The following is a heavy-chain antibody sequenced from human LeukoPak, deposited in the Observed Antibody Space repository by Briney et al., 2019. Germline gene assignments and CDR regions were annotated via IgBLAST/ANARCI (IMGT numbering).Heavy chain of an antibody. CDR2: VDHTGST. D-gene: IGHD3-22*01. V-gene: IGHV4-59*01. CDR3: ARGRVSSSTYYSTYYYYFYMDV. J-gene: IGHJ6*03. Sequence: SETLSLTCTVSDDSITLYYWTWIRQPPGKGLEWIGYVDHTGSTNFNPSLNGRVTISRDTSKNHFSLRLRSVTAADTAVYFCARGRVSSSTYYSTYYYYFYMDVWGKGTTVTVSS. CDR1: DDSITLYY.